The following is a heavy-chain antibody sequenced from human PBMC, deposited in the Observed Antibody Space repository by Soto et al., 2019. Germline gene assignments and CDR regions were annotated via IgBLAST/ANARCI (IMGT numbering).Heavy chain of an antibody. CDR2: IIPIFGTA. Sequence: QVQLVQSGAEVKKPGSSVKVSCKASGGTFSSYAISWVRQAPGQGLEWMGGIIPIFGTANYAQKFQGRVTINVDESTSTAYMELSSLRSEETAMYYCARLKAMVRGVIITYGYYYYGMDVWGQGTKVTVSS. J-gene: IGHJ6*02. D-gene: IGHD3-10*01. CDR1: GGTFSSYA. V-gene: IGHV1-69*01. CDR3: ARLKAMVRGVIITYGYYYYGMDV.